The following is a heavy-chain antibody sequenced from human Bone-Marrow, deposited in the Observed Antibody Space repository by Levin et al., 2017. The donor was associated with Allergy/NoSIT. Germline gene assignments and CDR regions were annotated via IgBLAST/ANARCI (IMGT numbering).Heavy chain of an antibody. D-gene: IGHD2-15*01. V-gene: IGHV3-23*01. J-gene: IGHJ4*02. CDR1: GFSFSNYA. Sequence: GESLKISCAASGFSFSNYAITWVRQSPGKGLEWVSVITGSGDTTLYADSVKGRFTISRDNSKNTVYMEMNSLRAEDTAIYYCAKDSGEYCSGGSCLRGCFVYWGQGTLVTVSS. CDR2: ITGSGDTT. CDR3: AKDSGEYCSGGSCLRGCFVY.